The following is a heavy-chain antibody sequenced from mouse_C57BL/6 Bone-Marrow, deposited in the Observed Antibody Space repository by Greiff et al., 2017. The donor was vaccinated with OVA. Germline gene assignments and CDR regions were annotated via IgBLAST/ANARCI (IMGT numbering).Heavy chain of an antibody. V-gene: IGHV1-76*01. D-gene: IGHD1-1*01. J-gene: IGHJ3*01. CDR2: IYPGSGNT. CDR3: ARNINSRAWFAY. CDR1: GYTFTDYY. Sequence: VQLQQSGAELVRPGASVKLSCKASGYTFTDYYINWVKQRPGQGLEWIARIYPGSGNTYYNEKFKGKATLTAEKSSSTAYMQLSSLTSEDSAVYFCARNINSRAWFAYWGQGTLVTVSA.